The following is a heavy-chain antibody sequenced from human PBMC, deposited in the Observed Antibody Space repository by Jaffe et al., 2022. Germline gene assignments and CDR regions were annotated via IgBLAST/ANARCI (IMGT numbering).Heavy chain of an antibody. D-gene: IGHD3-22*01. V-gene: IGHV3-30*02. CDR2: IRYDGSNK. J-gene: IGHJ4*02. Sequence: QVQLVESGGGVVQPGGSLRLSCAASGFTFSSYGMHWVRQAPGKGLEWVAFIRYDGSNKYYADSVKGRFTISRDNSKNTLYLQMNSLRAEDTAVYYCANGPPGPYYYDSSGYYPYYFDYWGQGTLVTVSS. CDR1: GFTFSSYG. CDR3: ANGPPGPYYYDSSGYYPYYFDY.